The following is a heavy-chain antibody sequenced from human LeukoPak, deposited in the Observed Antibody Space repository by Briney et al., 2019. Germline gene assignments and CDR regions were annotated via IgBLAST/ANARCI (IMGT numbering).Heavy chain of an antibody. CDR1: GYSFTSYW. CDR3: ATHCSSTSCYVQGSDAFDI. CDR2: IDPSDSYT. J-gene: IGHJ3*02. D-gene: IGHD2-2*01. Sequence: GESLKISCKGSGYSFTSYWISWVRQVPGKGLEWMGRIDPSDSYTNYSPSFQGHVTISADKSISTAYLQWSSLKASDTAMYYCATHCSSTSCYVQGSDAFDIWGQGTMVTVSS. V-gene: IGHV5-10-1*01.